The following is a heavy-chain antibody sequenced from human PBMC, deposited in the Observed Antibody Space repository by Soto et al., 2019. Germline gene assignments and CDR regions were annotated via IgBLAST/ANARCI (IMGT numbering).Heavy chain of an antibody. CDR1: GGTFSSYT. CDR2: IIPILGIA. Sequence: QVQLVQSGAEVKKPGSSVKVSCKASGGTFSSYTISWVRQAPGQGLEWMGRIIPILGIANYAQKFQVRVTITADKSTSTAYMELSSLRSEDTAVYYCAGASASSSSGYYYYMDVWGKGTTVTVSS. V-gene: IGHV1-69*02. J-gene: IGHJ6*03. CDR3: AGASASSSSGYYYYMDV. D-gene: IGHD6-6*01.